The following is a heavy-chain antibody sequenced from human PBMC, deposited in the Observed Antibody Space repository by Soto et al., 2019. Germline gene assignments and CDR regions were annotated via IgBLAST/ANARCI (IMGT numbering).Heavy chain of an antibody. CDR2: IYYSGST. J-gene: IGHJ2*01. V-gene: IGHV4-39*07. CDR3: ARPQTGDPYWYFDL. D-gene: IGHD7-27*01. CDR1: GGSISSSSYY. Sequence: SETLSLTCTVSGGSISSSSYYWGWIRQPPGKGLEWIGSIYYSGSTYYNPSLKSRVTISVDTSKNQFSLKLSSVTAADTAVYYCARPQTGDPYWYFDLWGRGTLVTVSS.